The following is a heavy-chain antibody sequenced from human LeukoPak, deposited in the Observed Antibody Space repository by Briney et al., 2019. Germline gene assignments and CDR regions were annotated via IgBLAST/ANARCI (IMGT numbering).Heavy chain of an antibody. CDR3: AELGITMIGGV. J-gene: IGHJ6*04. V-gene: IGHV3-48*03. Sequence: HPGGSLRLSCTGSGFIFSRYEMNWVRQAPGKGLEWVSYISSSGSTIYYADSVKGRFTISRDNAKNSLYLQMNSLRAEDTAVYYCAELGITMIGGVWGKGTTVTISS. D-gene: IGHD3-10*02. CDR1: GFIFSRYE. CDR2: ISSSGSTI.